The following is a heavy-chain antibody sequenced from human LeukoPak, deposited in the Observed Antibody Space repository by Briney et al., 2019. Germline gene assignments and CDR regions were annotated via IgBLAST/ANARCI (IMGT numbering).Heavy chain of an antibody. D-gene: IGHD2-2*01. CDR1: GGSITTYY. CDR3: ASTERCSTTCPLDY. CDR2: VYYSGST. V-gene: IGHV4-39*01. J-gene: IGHJ4*02. Sequence: SETLSLTCTVSGGSITTYYWNWIRQPPGKGLEWIGTVYYSGSTYYNPSLESRVTLFVDTSKNQSSLKLSSVTAADTAVYYCASTERCSTTCPLDYWGQGTLVTVSS.